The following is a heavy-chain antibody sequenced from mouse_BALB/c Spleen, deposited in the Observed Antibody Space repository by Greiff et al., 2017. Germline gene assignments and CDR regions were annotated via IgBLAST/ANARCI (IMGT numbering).Heavy chain of an antibody. CDR1: GFSLSSYG. D-gene: IGHD1-1*02. CDR2: IWACGST. CDR3: ARGYYVHPFAY. Sequence: VQRVESGRGLVAPSQSLSITCTVSGFSLSSYGVNWVRQPPGKGLEWLGVIWACGSTNYNSALMSRLSSSKDNSKSQVFLKMNSLQTDDTAMYDCARGYYVHPFAYWGQGTLVTVSA. V-gene: IGHV2-9*02. J-gene: IGHJ3*01.